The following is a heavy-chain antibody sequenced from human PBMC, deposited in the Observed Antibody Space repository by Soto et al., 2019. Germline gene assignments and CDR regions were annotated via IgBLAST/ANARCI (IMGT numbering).Heavy chain of an antibody. V-gene: IGHV3-30*18. CDR2: ISYDGSNK. Sequence: PGGSLRLSCAASGFTFSNYGMHWVRQAPGKGLEWVAVISYDGSNKYYADSVKGRFTISRDNSKNTLYLQMNSLRAEDTAVYYCAKSSQLRYFDWLLSATGPDYWGQGTLVTVSS. CDR1: GFTFSNYG. CDR3: AKSSQLRYFDWLLSATGPDY. D-gene: IGHD3-9*01. J-gene: IGHJ4*02.